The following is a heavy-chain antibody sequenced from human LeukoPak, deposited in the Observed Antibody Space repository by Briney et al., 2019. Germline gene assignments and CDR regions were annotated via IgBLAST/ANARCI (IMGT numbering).Heavy chain of an antibody. CDR3: ARSYDILTGPLLNFDY. CDR1: GGSISSSSYY. Sequence: TSETLSLTCTVSGGSISSSSYYWGWIRQPPGKGLEWIGSIYYSGSTYYNPSLKSRVTISVDTSKNQFSLKLSSVTAADTAVYYCARSYDILTGPLLNFDYWGQGTLVTVSS. V-gene: IGHV4-39*01. CDR2: IYYSGST. D-gene: IGHD3-9*01. J-gene: IGHJ4*02.